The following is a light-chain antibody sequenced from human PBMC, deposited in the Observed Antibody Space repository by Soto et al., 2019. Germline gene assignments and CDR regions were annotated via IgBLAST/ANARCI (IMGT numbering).Light chain of an antibody. CDR1: QSVSSY. Sequence: EIVLTQSPATLSLSPGERATLSCRASQSVSSYLAWYQQKPGQAPRLLIYDASNRATGIPARFSGSGSGTDFTLTISSLEPEDFSVYYCQQRSNWLELTFGGGTRWISN. CDR3: QQRSNWLELT. CDR2: DAS. V-gene: IGKV3-11*01. J-gene: IGKJ4*01.